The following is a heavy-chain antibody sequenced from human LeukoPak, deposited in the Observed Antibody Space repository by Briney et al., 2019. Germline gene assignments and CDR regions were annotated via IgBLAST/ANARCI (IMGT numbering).Heavy chain of an antibody. CDR1: GFTFSSYA. CDR3: ARGRGYSSSSDWGDY. J-gene: IGHJ4*02. Sequence: GGSLRLSCAASGFTFSSYAMHWVRQAPGKGLEWVAVISYDGSNKYYADSVKGRFTISRDNSKNTLYLQMNSLRAEDTAVYYCARGRGYSSSSDWGDYWGQGTLVTVSS. D-gene: IGHD6-13*01. V-gene: IGHV3-30-3*01. CDR2: ISYDGSNK.